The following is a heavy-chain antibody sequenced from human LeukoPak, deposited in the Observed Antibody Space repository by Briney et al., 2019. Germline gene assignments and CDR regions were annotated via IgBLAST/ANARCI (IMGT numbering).Heavy chain of an antibody. CDR1: GYSFTNYW. Sequence: GESLKISCKGSGYSFTNYWIGWVRQTPGKGLEWMGIIYLGDSDTRYSPSFQGQVTISADKSISTAYLRWGSLKASDTAIYYCARHPSYTSGWPLDYWGQGTLVTVSS. J-gene: IGHJ4*02. CDR3: ARHPSYTSGWPLDY. V-gene: IGHV5-51*01. D-gene: IGHD6-19*01. CDR2: IYLGDSDT.